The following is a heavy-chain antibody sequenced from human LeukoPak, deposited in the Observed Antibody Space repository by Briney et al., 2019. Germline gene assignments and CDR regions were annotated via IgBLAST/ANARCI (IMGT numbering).Heavy chain of an antibody. CDR1: GFTFSIYA. Sequence: PGRSLRLSCAASGFTFSIYAMHWVRQAPGKGLEWVAVISYDGSNKYYADSVKGRFTISRDNSKNTLYPQMNSLRAEDTAVYYCARDTPYYYDSSGAYFDYWGQGTLVTVSS. CDR3: ARDTPYYYDSSGAYFDY. CDR2: ISYDGSNK. J-gene: IGHJ4*02. D-gene: IGHD3-22*01. V-gene: IGHV3-30-3*01.